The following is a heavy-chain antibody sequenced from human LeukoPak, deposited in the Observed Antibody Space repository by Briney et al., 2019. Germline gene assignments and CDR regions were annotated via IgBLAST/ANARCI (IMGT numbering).Heavy chain of an antibody. CDR3: ARDYDILSGSGSFDY. Sequence: SVKVSCKASGGTFSSYAISWVRQAPGQGLEWMGRIIPILGIANYAQKFQGRVTITADKSTSTAYMELSSLRSEDTAVYYCARDYDILSGSGSFDYWGQGTLVTVSS. V-gene: IGHV1-69*04. CDR2: IIPILGIA. D-gene: IGHD3-9*01. CDR1: GGTFSSYA. J-gene: IGHJ4*02.